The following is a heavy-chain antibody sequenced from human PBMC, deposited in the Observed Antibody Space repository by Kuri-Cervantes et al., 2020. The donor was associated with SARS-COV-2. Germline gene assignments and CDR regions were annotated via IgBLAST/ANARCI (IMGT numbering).Heavy chain of an antibody. D-gene: IGHD3-10*01. CDR2: ISHDGRDT. CDR1: EFNFRYYG. CDR3: AKPGSVRGIIKEDHYGLDV. Sequence: GGSLRLSCVASEFNFRYYGMYWVRQAPGKGLEGVAHISHDGRDTHFRESVKGRFTVSRDNSKNTLYLQMNSLRLEDTGVYFCAKPGSVRGIIKEDHYGLDVWGQGTTVTVSS. J-gene: IGHJ6*02. V-gene: IGHV3-30*06.